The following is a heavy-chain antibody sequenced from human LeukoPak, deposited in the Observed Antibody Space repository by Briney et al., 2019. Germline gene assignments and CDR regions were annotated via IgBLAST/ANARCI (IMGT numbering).Heavy chain of an antibody. Sequence: SEILSFTYTVSGGFSSSYYWSWFRQPPGKGLEWIGYIYYSGTTNYNPSLKSRVTISVDTSKNQFSLKLSSVTGADTAVYYCARGVYIAAAQYGYWGQGTLVTVSS. CDR3: ARGVYIAAAQYGY. CDR2: IYYSGTT. CDR1: GGFSSSYY. V-gene: IGHV4-59*01. J-gene: IGHJ4*02. D-gene: IGHD6-13*01.